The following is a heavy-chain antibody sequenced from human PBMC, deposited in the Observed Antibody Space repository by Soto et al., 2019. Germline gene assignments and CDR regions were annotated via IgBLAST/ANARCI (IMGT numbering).Heavy chain of an antibody. D-gene: IGHD3-22*01. Sequence: EVRLVESGGGLVKPGGSLRLSCVASGFTFNKYSMNWVRQAPGKGLEWVSSITSKTGDQYYAASVEGRCIISRDNTKNSLSLQVTSLRDEDTAVYYCARDLMPNDRGLGDLAYWGQGTLVTVSS. J-gene: IGHJ4*02. CDR2: ITSKTGDQ. CDR1: GFTFNKYS. CDR3: ARDLMPNDRGLGDLAY. V-gene: IGHV3-21*06.